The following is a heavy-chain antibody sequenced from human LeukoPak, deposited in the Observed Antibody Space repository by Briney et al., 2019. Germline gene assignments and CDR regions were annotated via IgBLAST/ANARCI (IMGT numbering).Heavy chain of an antibody. CDR2: IYPGDSDT. D-gene: IGHD6-13*01. CDR3: ARKYSSSWYLMDY. Sequence: AGESLKISCKGSGYSFTSYWIGWVRQMPGKGLEWMGTIYPGDSDTRYSPSFQGQVTISADKSISTAYLQWSSLKASDTAMYYCARKYSSSWYLMDYWGQGTLVTVSS. CDR1: GYSFTSYW. V-gene: IGHV5-51*01. J-gene: IGHJ4*02.